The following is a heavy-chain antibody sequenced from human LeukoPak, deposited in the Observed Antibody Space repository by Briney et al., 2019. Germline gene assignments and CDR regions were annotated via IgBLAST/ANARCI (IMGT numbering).Heavy chain of an antibody. D-gene: IGHD3-16*01. J-gene: IGHJ4*02. Sequence: SCKASGGTFSSYAMSWVRQAPGKGLEWVSAISGSGGSTYYADSVKGRFTISRDNSKNTLYLQMNSLRAEDTAVYYCAKDGEVPGYWGQGTLVTVSS. V-gene: IGHV3-23*01. CDR2: ISGSGGST. CDR3: AKDGEVPGY. CDR1: GGTFSSYA.